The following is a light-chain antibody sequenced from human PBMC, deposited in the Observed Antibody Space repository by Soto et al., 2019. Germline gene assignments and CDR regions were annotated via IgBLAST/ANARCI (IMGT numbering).Light chain of an antibody. V-gene: IGKV3-15*01. Sequence: EIVMTQSPATLSVSPGERVTLSCRASQSVSGHLAWYQQKPGQAPRLIISGASTRATGIPARFSGSGSGTEFTLTISSLQSEDSAVYYCHQYHYWLTFGQGTKVDIK. CDR1: QSVSGH. CDR3: HQYHYWLT. CDR2: GAS. J-gene: IGKJ1*01.